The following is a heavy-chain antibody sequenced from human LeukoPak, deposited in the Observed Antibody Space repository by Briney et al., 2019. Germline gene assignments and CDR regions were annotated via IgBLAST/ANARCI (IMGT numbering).Heavy chain of an antibody. V-gene: IGHV1-2*02. J-gene: IGHJ4*02. CDR2: INPNSGGT. D-gene: IGHD3-10*01. CDR3: ARRYFVSGSYYTDY. CDR1: GYTFTGYY. Sequence: GASVKVPCKAAGYTFTGYYMHWVRQAPGQGLEWMGWINPNSGGTNYAQKFQGRVTMTRDTSITTAYMELSRLRSDDTAVYYCARRYFVSGSYYTDYWGQGTLVTVSS.